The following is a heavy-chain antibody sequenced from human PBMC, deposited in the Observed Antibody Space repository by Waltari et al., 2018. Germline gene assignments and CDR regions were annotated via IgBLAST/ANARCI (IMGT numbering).Heavy chain of an antibody. CDR1: GFTFSSSW. D-gene: IGHD3-10*01. CDR2: IKQDGSEK. Sequence: EVQLGESGGGLVQPGGSLRLSCAASGFTFSSSWMNWVRQAPGKGPEWVATIKQDGSEKDYLDSVNGRLTISRDNAKNSLFLQMSSLRAEDTAVYYCTRGGSMVRGGSIYWGQGTLVTVSS. J-gene: IGHJ4*02. V-gene: IGHV3-7*01. CDR3: TRGGSMVRGGSIY.